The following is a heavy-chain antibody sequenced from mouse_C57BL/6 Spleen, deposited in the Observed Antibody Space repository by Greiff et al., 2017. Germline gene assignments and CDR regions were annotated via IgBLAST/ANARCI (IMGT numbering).Heavy chain of an antibody. CDR3: ARRTPFTTVVANYAMDY. V-gene: IGHV1-18*01. Sequence: EVQLQQSGPELVKPGASVKIPCKASGYTFTDYNMDWVQQSHGKSLEWIGDINPNNGGTIYNQKFKGKATLTVDKSSSTAYMGLRSLTSEDTAVYYCARRTPFTTVVANYAMDYWGQGTSVTVSS. D-gene: IGHD1-1*01. CDR1: GYTFTDYN. J-gene: IGHJ4*01. CDR2: INPNNGGT.